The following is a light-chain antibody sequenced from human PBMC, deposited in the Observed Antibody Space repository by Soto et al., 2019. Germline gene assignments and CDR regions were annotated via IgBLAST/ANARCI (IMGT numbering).Light chain of an antibody. CDR3: QQYNNYVWT. Sequence: DIQMTQSPSTLSASVGDRVTITCRASQSISTKLAWYQQKPGKAPKLLIYTASSLESGVPSRFSGSGSGTDFSLTISSLQPDDFATYYCQQYNNYVWTFGQGTKVEIK. CDR1: QSISTK. V-gene: IGKV1-5*03. J-gene: IGKJ1*01. CDR2: TAS.